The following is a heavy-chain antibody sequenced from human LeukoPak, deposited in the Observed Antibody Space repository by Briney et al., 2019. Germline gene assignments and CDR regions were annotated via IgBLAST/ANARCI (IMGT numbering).Heavy chain of an antibody. D-gene: IGHD5-24*01. CDR3: ASGGPEMATIGGDYFDY. V-gene: IGHV1-69*04. Sequence: SVKASCKASGGTFSSYAISWVRQAPGQGLEWMGRIIPIFGIANYAQKFQGRVTITADKSTSTAYMELSSLRSEDTAVYYCASGGPEMATIGGDYFDYWGQGTLVTVSS. CDR2: IIPIFGIA. J-gene: IGHJ4*02. CDR1: GGTFSSYA.